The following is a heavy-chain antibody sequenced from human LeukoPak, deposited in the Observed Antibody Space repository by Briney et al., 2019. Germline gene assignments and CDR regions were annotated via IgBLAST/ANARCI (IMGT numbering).Heavy chain of an antibody. J-gene: IGHJ4*02. CDR2: INPSGGST. V-gene: IGHV1-46*01. CDR3: AKGSGYSGYDYGGFDY. D-gene: IGHD5-12*01. CDR1: GYTFTSYY. Sequence: ASVKVSCKASGYTFTSYYMHWVRQAPGQGLEWMGIINPSGGSTSYAQKFQGRVTITADKSTSTAYMELSSLRSEDTAVYYCAKGSGYSGYDYGGFDYWGQGTLVTVSS.